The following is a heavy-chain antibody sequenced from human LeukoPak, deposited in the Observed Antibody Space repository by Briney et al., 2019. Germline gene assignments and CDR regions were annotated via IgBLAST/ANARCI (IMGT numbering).Heavy chain of an antibody. CDR1: GGSISSYY. V-gene: IGHV4-34*01. D-gene: IGHD3-22*01. Sequence: SETLSLTCTVSGGSISSYYWSWIRQPPGKGLEWIGEINHSGSTNYNPSLKSRVTISVDTSKNQFSLKLSSVTAADTAVYYCARACGYDSSGYYLVPFDYWGQGTLVTVSS. CDR3: ARACGYDSSGYYLVPFDY. J-gene: IGHJ4*02. CDR2: INHSGST.